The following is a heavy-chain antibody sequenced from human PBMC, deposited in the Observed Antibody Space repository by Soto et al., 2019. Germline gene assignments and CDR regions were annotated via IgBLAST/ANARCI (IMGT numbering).Heavy chain of an antibody. J-gene: IGHJ5*02. Sequence: KASETLSLTCTVPGGSIRNYYWNWIRQPPGKGLEWIGYIYYTGRTNYNPSLKSRVTISIDTTNYQFSLKLDSVTAADTAIYYCAREFSDTGFDPWGQGAPVTVSS. CDR1: GGSIRNYY. D-gene: IGHD1-26*01. CDR3: AREFSDTGFDP. V-gene: IGHV4-59*01. CDR2: IYYTGRT.